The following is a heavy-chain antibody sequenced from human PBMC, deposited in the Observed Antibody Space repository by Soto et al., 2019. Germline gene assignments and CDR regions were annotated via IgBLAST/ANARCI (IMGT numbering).Heavy chain of an antibody. Sequence: SETLSLTCTVSGGSISSGGYYWSWIRQHPGKGLEWIGYIYYSGSTYYNPSLKSRVTMSVDTSKNQFSLKLSAVTAADTAVYYCASQPLPGTTVDYWGQGTLVTVSS. V-gene: IGHV4-31*03. CDR1: GGSISSGGYY. CDR3: ASQPLPGTTVDY. CDR2: IYYSGST. D-gene: IGHD4-17*01. J-gene: IGHJ4*02.